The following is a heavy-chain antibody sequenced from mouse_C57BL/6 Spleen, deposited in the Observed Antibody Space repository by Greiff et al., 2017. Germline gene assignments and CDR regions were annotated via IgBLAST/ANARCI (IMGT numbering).Heavy chain of an antibody. D-gene: IGHD2-3*01. CDR3: ARDGYWGAMDY. CDR1: GYTFTSYW. J-gene: IGHJ4*01. Sequence: VKLMESGAELAKPGASVKLSCKASGYTFTSYWMHWVKQRPGQGLEWIGYINPSSGYTKYNQKFKDKATLTADKSSITAYMLLSSLTYEDSAVYYCARDGYWGAMDYWGQGTSVTVSS. V-gene: IGHV1-7*01. CDR2: INPSSGYT.